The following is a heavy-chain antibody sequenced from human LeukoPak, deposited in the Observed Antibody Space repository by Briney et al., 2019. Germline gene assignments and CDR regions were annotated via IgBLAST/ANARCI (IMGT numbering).Heavy chain of an antibody. V-gene: IGHV5-10-1*01. CDR3: ARDLGHSSSCLDY. D-gene: IGHD6-13*01. J-gene: IGHJ4*02. Sequence: GESLKISCKVSGYSFTSYWISWVRQMPGKGLEWMGRIDPSDSYSNYSPSFQGHVTMSADKSIGTAYLQWSSLQASDTAMYYCARDLGHSSSCLDYWGQGTLVTVSS. CDR1: GYSFTSYW. CDR2: IDPSDSYS.